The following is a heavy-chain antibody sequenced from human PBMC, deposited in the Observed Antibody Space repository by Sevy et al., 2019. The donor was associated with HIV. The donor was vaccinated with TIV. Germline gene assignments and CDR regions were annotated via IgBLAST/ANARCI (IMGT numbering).Heavy chain of an antibody. Sequence: GGSLRLSCAASGFTFSTYAMYWVRQAPGKGLEYVSAISGGGGNTYYGTSVKGKFTVSRDNAKNTRYLQMGSLRAEDMAVYFCARKYHDTSGYPRYSMDVWGQGTTVTVSS. V-gene: IGHV3-64*01. CDR3: ARKYHDTSGYPRYSMDV. CDR2: ISGGGGNT. CDR1: GFTFSTYA. D-gene: IGHD3-22*01. J-gene: IGHJ6*02.